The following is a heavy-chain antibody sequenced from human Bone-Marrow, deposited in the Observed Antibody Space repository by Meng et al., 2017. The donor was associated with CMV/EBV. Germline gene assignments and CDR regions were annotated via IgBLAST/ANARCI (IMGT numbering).Heavy chain of an antibody. D-gene: IGHD4-11*01. CDR3: ARLRTTVTGYFDY. CDR1: GGSVSSGSYY. J-gene: IGHJ4*02. V-gene: IGHV4-61*01. CDR2: IYYSGST. Sequence: SETLSLTCTVSGGSVSSGSYYWSWIRQPPGKGLEWIGYIYYSGSTNYNPSLKSRVTISVDTSKNQFSLKLSSVTAADTAVYYCARLRTTVTGYFDYWRQGTLVTVSS.